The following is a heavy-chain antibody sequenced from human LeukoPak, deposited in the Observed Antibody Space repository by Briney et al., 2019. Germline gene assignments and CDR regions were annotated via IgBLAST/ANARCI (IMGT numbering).Heavy chain of an antibody. D-gene: IGHD3-22*01. V-gene: IGHV3-30*18. CDR2: ISYDGSNK. Sequence: GRSLRLSCAASGFTFSSYGMHWVRQAPGKGLEWVAVISYDGSNKYYADSVKGRFTISRDNSKNTLYLQMNSLRVEDTAVYYCAKDRYDSSGYYFFFDYWGQGTLVTVSS. CDR3: AKDRYDSSGYYFFFDY. CDR1: GFTFSSYG. J-gene: IGHJ4*02.